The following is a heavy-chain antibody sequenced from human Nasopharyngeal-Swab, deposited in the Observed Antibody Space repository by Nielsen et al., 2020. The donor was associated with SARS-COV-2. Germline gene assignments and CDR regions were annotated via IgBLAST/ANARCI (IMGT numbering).Heavy chain of an antibody. D-gene: IGHD5-12*01. CDR3: ARGVKYSGYDPYYYGMDV. V-gene: IGHV4-59*01. J-gene: IGHJ6*02. CDR1: GGSISSYY. Sequence: ESLKISCTVSGGSISSYYWSWIRQPPGKGLEWIGYIYYSGSTNYNPSLKSRVTISVDTSKNQFSLKLSSVTAADTAVYYCARGVKYSGYDPYYYGMDVWGQGTTVTVSS. CDR2: IYYSGST.